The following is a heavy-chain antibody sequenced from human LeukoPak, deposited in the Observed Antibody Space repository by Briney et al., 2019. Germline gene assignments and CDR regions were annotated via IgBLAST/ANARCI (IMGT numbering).Heavy chain of an antibody. CDR3: VRARYSSAWFDS. CDR1: GFTFTSSA. J-gene: IGHJ5*01. D-gene: IGHD6-25*01. CDR2: IVVGSGNT. V-gene: IGHV1-58*01. Sequence: SVKVSCKASGFTFTSSAVQWVRQARGQRLEWIGWIVVGSGNTNYAQKFQERVTITRDMSTSTAYMELSSLRSEDTAVYYCVRARYSSAWFDSWGHGTVVIVSS.